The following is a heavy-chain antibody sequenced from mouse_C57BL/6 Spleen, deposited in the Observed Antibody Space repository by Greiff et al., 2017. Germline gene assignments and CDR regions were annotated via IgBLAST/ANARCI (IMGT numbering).Heavy chain of an antibody. V-gene: IGHV5-9*01. CDR2: ISGGGGNT. CDR1: GFTFSSYT. Sequence: DVKLVESGGGLVKPGGSLKLSCAASGFTFSSYTMSWVRQTPEKRLEWVATISGGGGNTYYPDSVKGRFTISRDNAKNTLYLQMSSLRSEDTALYYCARRSLRSAMDYWGQGTSVTVSS. D-gene: IGHD1-2*01. CDR3: ARRSLRSAMDY. J-gene: IGHJ4*01.